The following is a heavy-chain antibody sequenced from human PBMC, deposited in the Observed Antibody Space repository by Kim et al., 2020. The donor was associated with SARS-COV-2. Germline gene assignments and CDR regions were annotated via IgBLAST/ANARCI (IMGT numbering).Heavy chain of an antibody. J-gene: IGHJ6*02. Sequence: SVKVSCKASGGTFSGYAISWVRQAPGQGLEWMGGIIPIFGTANYAQKFQGRVTITADESTSTAYMELSSLRSEDTAVYYCARIVINYYDSSGYTSHANYYGMDVWGQGTTVTVSS. V-gene: IGHV1-69*13. CDR3: ARIVINYYDSSGYTSHANYYGMDV. D-gene: IGHD3-22*01. CDR1: GGTFSGYA. CDR2: IIPIFGTA.